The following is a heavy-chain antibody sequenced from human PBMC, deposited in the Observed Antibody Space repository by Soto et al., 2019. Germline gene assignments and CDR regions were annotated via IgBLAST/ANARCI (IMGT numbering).Heavy chain of an antibody. CDR2: ISRSGNST. CDR1: GFSFSSYA. CDR3: AKDAKILDWLPTSYYYDF. D-gene: IGHD3-9*01. Sequence: GGSLRLSCAASGFSFSSYAMSWVRQSPGKGLEWVSSISRSGNSTYSADSVRGRFTISRDNSKNTLYLQMYSLRAEDTAVYYCAKDAKILDWLPTSYYYDFWGRGALVTVSS. V-gene: IGHV3-23*01. J-gene: IGHJ4*02.